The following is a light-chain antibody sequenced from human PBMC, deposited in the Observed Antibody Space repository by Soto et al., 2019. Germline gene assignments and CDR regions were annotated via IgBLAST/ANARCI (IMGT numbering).Light chain of an antibody. J-gene: IGLJ2*01. Sequence: QSALTQPASGSGSPGQSITISCTGNSSDVGSYNLVSWYQQHPGKAPKVMIFEGSKRPSGVSNRFSGSKSGNTASLTISGLQAEDEADYYCCSYGGSRTHVVFGGGTKLTVL. V-gene: IGLV2-23*01. CDR1: SSDVGSYNL. CDR2: EGS. CDR3: CSYGGSRTHVV.